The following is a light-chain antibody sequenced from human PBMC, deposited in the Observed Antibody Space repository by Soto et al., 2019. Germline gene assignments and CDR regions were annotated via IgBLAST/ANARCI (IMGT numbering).Light chain of an antibody. V-gene: IGLV2-23*01. CDR1: STDVGRFDL. CDR2: EGS. J-gene: IGLJ3*02. Sequence: QSVLTQPASVSGSPGQSITISCSGTSTDVGRFDLVSWYQQHPGKAPKLMIFEGSKRASGISNRFSGSTSGNTASLTISGLQAEDESDYFSCSYVASSTLVFGGGTKVTVL. CDR3: CSYVASSTLV.